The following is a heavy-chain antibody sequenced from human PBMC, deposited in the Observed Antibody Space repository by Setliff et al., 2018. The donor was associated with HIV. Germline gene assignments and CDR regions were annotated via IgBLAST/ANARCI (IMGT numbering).Heavy chain of an antibody. CDR1: GYTFTHNA. CDR2: IDTFAGKP. CDR3: AKATWEV. D-gene: IGHD1-26*01. J-gene: IGHJ4*01. Sequence: ASVKVSCKASGYTFTHNAINWVRQAPGQGLEWMGWIDTFAGKPVYDQAFTGRFVFSLDTSVSTAYLQINDLRAEDTAVYYCAKATWEVWGQGTPVTVSS. V-gene: IGHV7-4-1*02.